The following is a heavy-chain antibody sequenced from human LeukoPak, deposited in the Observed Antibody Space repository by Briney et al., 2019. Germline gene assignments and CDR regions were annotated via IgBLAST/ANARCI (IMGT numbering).Heavy chain of an antibody. CDR1: GVSMSAYQ. CDR2: INTKGET. Sequence: SETLSLTCTVSGVSMSAYQWSWVRQSPEKGLEWIGCINTKGETSYNPSLKSRVTTSVDTSKSQFSLRLTSVTAADTAVYYCATSNDAKIAPFDHWGQGALVTVSS. V-gene: IGHV4-4*09. CDR3: ATSNDAKIAPFDH. D-gene: IGHD2-21*01. J-gene: IGHJ4*02.